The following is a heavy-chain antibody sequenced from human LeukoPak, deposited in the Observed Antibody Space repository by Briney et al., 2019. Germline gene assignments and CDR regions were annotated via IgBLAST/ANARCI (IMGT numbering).Heavy chain of an antibody. Sequence: GGSLRLSCAATGLTFSIHWMNWVRQAPGKGLECVANINQDGSDKYYVDSVKGRFTISRDNTKNSLYLQMNSLRAEDTAVYYCVGGDYWGQGTLVTVSS. V-gene: IGHV3-7*01. J-gene: IGHJ4*02. CDR3: VGGDY. CDR1: GLTFSIHW. CDR2: INQDGSDK.